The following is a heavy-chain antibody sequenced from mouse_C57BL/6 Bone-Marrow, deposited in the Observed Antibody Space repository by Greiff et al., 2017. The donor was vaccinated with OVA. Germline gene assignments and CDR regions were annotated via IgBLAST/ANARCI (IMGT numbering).Heavy chain of an antibody. V-gene: IGHV1-82*01. CDR1: GYAFSSSW. J-gene: IGHJ1*03. CDR2: IYPGDGDT. Sequence: QVQLKESGPELVKPGASVKISCKASGYAFSSSWMNWVKQRPGKGLEWIGRIYPGDGDTNYNGKFKGKATLTADKSSSTAYMQLGSLTSEDSAVYFCARSLYYGTLPYFDVWGTGTTVTVSS. D-gene: IGHD1-2*01. CDR3: ARSLYYGTLPYFDV.